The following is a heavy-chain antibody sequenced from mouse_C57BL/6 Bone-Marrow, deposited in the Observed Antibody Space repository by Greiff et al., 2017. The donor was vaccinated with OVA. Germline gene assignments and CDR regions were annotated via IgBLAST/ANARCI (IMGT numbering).Heavy chain of an antibody. J-gene: IGHJ4*01. V-gene: IGHV5-12*01. D-gene: IGHD2-1*01. CDR1: GFTFSDYY. CDR2: ISNGGGST. Sequence: EVKLEESGGGLVQPGGSLKLSCAASGFTFSDYYMYWVRQTPEKRLEWVAYISNGGGSTYYPDTVKGRFTISRDNAKNTLYLRMSRLKSEDTAMYYCARHGNSYDAMDYWGQGTSVTVSS. CDR3: ARHGNSYDAMDY.